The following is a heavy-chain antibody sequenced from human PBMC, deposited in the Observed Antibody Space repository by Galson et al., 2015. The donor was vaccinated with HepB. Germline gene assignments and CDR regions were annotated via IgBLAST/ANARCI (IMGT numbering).Heavy chain of an antibody. J-gene: IGHJ4*02. D-gene: IGHD6-19*01. CDR1: GFTFSSYW. Sequence: SLRLSCAASGFTFSSYWMHWVRQAPGKRLVWVSRINSDGSSTSYADSVKGRFTISRDNATNTLYLQMNSLRAEDTAVYYCAKARAVAGTAGFDYWGQGTLVTVSS. CDR2: INSDGSST. V-gene: IGHV3-74*01. CDR3: AKARAVAGTAGFDY.